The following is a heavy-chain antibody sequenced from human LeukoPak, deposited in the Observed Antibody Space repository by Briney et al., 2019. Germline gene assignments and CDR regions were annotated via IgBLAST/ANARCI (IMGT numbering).Heavy chain of an antibody. CDR3: ARGATDTTRWFDP. CDR2: TRYDGTRK. D-gene: IGHD1-7*01. Sequence: GGSLRLSCAASGFTFSNYGMHWVRQAPGKGLEWVAFTRYDGTRKYYADSVKGRFTISRDNAKNSLYLQMNGLRADDTAAYYCARGATDTTRWFDPWGQGTLVTVSS. V-gene: IGHV3-30*02. CDR1: GFTFSNYG. J-gene: IGHJ5*02.